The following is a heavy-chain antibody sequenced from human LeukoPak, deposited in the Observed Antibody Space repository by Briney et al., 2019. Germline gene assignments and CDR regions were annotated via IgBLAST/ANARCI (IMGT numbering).Heavy chain of an antibody. CDR3: ARGKNTYYYYMDV. CDR2: INTSGST. J-gene: IGHJ6*03. CDR1: GGSFGSGTYY. V-gene: IGHV4-61*02. Sequence: PSETLSLTCTVSGGSFGSGTYYWSWIRQPAGKGLEWIGRINTSGSTYYNPSLKSRVTISVDTSKNQFSLKLSSVTAADTAVYYCARGKNTYYYYMDVWGKGTTVTVSS.